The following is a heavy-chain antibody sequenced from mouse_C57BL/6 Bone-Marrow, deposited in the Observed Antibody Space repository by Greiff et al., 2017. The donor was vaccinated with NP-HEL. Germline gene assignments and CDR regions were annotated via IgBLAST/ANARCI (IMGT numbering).Heavy chain of an antibody. J-gene: IGHJ3*01. Sequence: DVKLQESGPGLVKPSQSLSLTCSVTGYSITSGYYWNWIRQFPGNKLEWMGYISYDGSNNYNPSLKNRISITRDTSKNQFFLKLNSVTTEDTATYYCARARYYAAYWGQGTLVTVSA. D-gene: IGHD1-1*01. V-gene: IGHV3-6*01. CDR1: GYSITSGYY. CDR2: ISYDGSN. CDR3: ARARYYAAY.